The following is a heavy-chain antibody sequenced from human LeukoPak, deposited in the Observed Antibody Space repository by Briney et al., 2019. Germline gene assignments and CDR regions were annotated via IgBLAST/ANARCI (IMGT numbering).Heavy chain of an antibody. Sequence: GGSLRLSCAASGFTFSTYNMNWVRQAPGKGLEWVAFIRYDGSNKYYADSVKGRFTISRDNSKNTLYLQMNSLRAEDTAVYYCAKDGLEGYSSSWYDYWGQGTLVTVSS. CDR3: AKDGLEGYSSSWYDY. CDR1: GFTFSTYN. J-gene: IGHJ4*02. V-gene: IGHV3-30*02. D-gene: IGHD6-13*01. CDR2: IRYDGSNK.